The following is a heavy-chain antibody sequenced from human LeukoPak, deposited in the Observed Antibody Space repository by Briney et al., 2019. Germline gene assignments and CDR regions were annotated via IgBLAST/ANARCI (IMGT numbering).Heavy chain of an antibody. CDR2: LFYTGET. CDR1: DGSISSSSYY. CDR3: ARTDSGRYSYFDY. J-gene: IGHJ4*02. D-gene: IGHD1-26*01. Sequence: SETLSLTCIMSDGSISSSSYYWGWIRQPPGKGLEWIGNLFYTGETFYNPSLNSRVTISVDTSKSQFSLRLSSVTAADTAVYYCARTDSGRYSYFDYWGQGTLVTVSS. V-gene: IGHV4-39*01.